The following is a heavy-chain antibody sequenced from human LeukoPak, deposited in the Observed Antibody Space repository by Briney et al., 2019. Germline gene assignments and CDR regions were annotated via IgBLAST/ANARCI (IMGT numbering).Heavy chain of an antibody. Sequence: GRSLRLSCAASGFTFSSYGMHWVRQAPGKGLEWVANIKQDGSEKYYVDSVKGRFTISRDNAKNSWYLQMNSLRAEDTAVYYCARAMDYWGQGTLVTVSS. CDR1: GFTFSSYG. V-gene: IGHV3-7*03. J-gene: IGHJ4*02. CDR3: ARAMDY. CDR2: IKQDGSEK.